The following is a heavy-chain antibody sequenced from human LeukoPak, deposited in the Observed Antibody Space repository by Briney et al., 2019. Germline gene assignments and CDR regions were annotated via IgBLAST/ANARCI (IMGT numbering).Heavy chain of an antibody. CDR2: ISSSSSYI. CDR3: AREVALEGDY. CDR1: GFTFSSYS. V-gene: IGHV3-21*01. J-gene: IGHJ4*02. D-gene: IGHD1-1*01. Sequence: AGGSLRLSCAASGFTFSSYSMNWVRQAPGKGLEWVSSISSSSSYIYYADSVKGRFTISRDNAKNSLYLQMNSLRAEDTAVYYCAREVALEGDYWGQGTLVTVSS.